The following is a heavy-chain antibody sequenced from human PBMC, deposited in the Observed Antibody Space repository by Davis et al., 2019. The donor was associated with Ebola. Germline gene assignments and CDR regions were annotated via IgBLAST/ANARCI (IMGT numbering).Heavy chain of an antibody. Sequence: GGSLRLSCTASGFSFNNYAMNWVRQAPEKGLEWVSGISGSGSNTFYADSVKGRFTISRDNSKNTLYLQIDSLRAEDTAVYYCARGDGFNGMDVWGQGTTVTVSS. CDR1: GFSFNNYA. J-gene: IGHJ6*02. CDR3: ARGDGFNGMDV. CDR2: ISGSGSNT. V-gene: IGHV3-23*01. D-gene: IGHD3-10*01.